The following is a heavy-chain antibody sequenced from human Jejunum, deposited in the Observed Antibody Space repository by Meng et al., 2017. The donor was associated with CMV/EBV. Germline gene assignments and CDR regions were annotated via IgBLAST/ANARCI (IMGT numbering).Heavy chain of an antibody. CDR1: W. Sequence: WKNRDRKGEGKGKEGVKRINNEGSNKKKEEKVKGRLTSSRDNDKSTLYLKMNSLTAEDTAVYYCIRGPYGADSWYDYWGQGTLVTVSS. V-gene: IGHV3-74*01. CDR2: INNEGSNK. D-gene: IGHD4-17*01. J-gene: IGHJ4*02. CDR3: IRGPYGADSWYDY.